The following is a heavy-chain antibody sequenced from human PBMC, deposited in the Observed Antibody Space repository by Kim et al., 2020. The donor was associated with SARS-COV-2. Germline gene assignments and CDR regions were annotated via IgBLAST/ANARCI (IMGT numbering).Heavy chain of an antibody. J-gene: IGHJ4*02. CDR1: GYTFTSYA. Sequence: ASVKVSCKASGYTFTSYAMNWVRQAPGQGLEWMGWINTNTGNPTYAQGFTGRFVFSLDTSVSTAYLQIGSLKAEDTAVYYCARDKRPIRRVGATMDYWGQGTLVTVSS. V-gene: IGHV7-4-1*01. CDR3: ARDKRPIRRVGATMDY. D-gene: IGHD1-26*01. CDR2: INTNTGNP.